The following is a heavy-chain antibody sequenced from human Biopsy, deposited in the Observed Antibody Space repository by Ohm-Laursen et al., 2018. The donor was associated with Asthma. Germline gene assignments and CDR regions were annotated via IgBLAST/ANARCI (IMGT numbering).Heavy chain of an antibody. Sequence: ASVKVSCKISGYSLTDLSMHWVRQAPGQGLEWMGGHDHGEGGTVNARRFQGRVTMTEDTSTDTAYMGLSSLSSDDTAVYYCASDFPKDYVRYNFQFWGQGTLVTVSS. CDR1: GYSLTDLS. D-gene: IGHD4-17*01. CDR2: HDHGEGGT. V-gene: IGHV1-24*01. CDR3: ASDFPKDYVRYNFQF. J-gene: IGHJ4*02.